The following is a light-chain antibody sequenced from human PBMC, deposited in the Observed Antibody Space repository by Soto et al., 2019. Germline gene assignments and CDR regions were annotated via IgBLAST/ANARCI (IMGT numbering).Light chain of an antibody. V-gene: IGLV1-47*01. J-gene: IGLJ3*02. Sequence: QSVLTQPPSASGTPGQRGTISCSGSIGSNYIYWYQQLPGTAPKPLIYKNNLRPAGVPDRFSGSRSGTSASLAISGLRSEDETDYYCATRDDGLSGDWVFGGGTQLTVL. CDR3: ATRDDGLSGDWV. CDR1: IGSNY. CDR2: KNN.